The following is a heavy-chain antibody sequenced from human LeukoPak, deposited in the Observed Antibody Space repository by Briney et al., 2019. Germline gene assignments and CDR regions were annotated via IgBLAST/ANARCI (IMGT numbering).Heavy chain of an antibody. CDR1: GGSLSSYY. Sequence: SETLSLTCTVSGGSLSSYYWSWIRQPPGKGLEWIGYIYYSGSTNYNPSLKSRVTISVDTSKNQFSLKLSSVTAADTAVYYCATTRREDGSGSFDYWGQGTLVTVSS. D-gene: IGHD3-10*01. CDR3: ATTRREDGSGSFDY. J-gene: IGHJ4*02. V-gene: IGHV4-59*08. CDR2: IYYSGST.